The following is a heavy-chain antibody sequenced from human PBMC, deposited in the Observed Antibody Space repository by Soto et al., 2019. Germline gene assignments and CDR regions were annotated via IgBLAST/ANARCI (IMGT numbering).Heavy chain of an antibody. CDR3: SCGARVSACLVCYLDD. CDR1: GYTFSNFG. V-gene: IGHV1-18*01. CDR2: INPDNGDT. Sequence: QVQLVQSGAEVKKPGASLKVSCKASGYTFSNFGVSWVRQAPGQGLEWIGWINPDNGDTNYGQKFQGRATMSTDTITNSEYTEVRGMRSLDADVNYFSCGARVSACLVCYLDDWGEGTMVTVSS. D-gene: IGHD6-6*01. J-gene: IGHJ4*01.